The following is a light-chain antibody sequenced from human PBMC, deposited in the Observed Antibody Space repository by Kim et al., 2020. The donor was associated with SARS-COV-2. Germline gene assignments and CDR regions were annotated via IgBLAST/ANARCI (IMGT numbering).Light chain of an antibody. J-gene: IGLJ3*02. Sequence: YDVHWYQQLPGPAPNLLIYGNSNRPSGVPDRFSGSKSGTSASLAITGLQAEDEADYYCQSYDSSLSGWVFGGGTQLTVL. CDR2: GNS. CDR3: QSYDSSLSGWV. CDR1: YD. V-gene: IGLV1-40*01.